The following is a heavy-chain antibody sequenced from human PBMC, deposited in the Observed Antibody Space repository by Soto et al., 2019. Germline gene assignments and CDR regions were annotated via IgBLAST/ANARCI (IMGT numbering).Heavy chain of an antibody. CDR1: GYTFTSYY. Sequence: ASVKVSCKASGYTFTSYYMHWVRQAPGQGLEWMGIINPSGGSTSYAQKFQGRVTMTRDTSTSTVYMELSSLRSEDTAVYYCARAHNYDFWSGYYYYGMGVWGQGTTVTVSS. D-gene: IGHD3-3*01. J-gene: IGHJ6*02. CDR2: INPSGGST. V-gene: IGHV1-46*01. CDR3: ARAHNYDFWSGYYYYGMGV.